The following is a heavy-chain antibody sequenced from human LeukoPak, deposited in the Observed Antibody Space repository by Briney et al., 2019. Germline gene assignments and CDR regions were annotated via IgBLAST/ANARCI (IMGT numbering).Heavy chain of an antibody. CDR1: GFTFSSYS. CDR3: ATYSSGWYLVY. D-gene: IGHD6-19*01. V-gene: IGHV3-21*01. Sequence: GGSLRLSCAASGFTFSSYSMTWVRQAPGKGLEWVSSISSSSSYIYYADSVKGRFTISRDNAKNSLYLQMNSLRDGDTAVYYCATYSSGWYLVYWGQGTLVTVSS. J-gene: IGHJ4*02. CDR2: ISSSSSYI.